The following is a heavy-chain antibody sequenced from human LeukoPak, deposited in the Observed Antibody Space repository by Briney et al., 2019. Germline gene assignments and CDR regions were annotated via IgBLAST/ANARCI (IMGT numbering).Heavy chain of an antibody. CDR1: GFTFSSYW. D-gene: IGHD2-8*01. Sequence: PGGSLRLSCEASGFTFSSYWMHWVRQAPAKGPEWVSRIQNDGSSTVYADSVKGRSTISRDNAKNTLYLQMNTLRVEDTAVYYCVCYGIAPPYWGQGTLVTVSS. CDR2: IQNDGSST. V-gene: IGHV3-74*01. CDR3: VCYGIAPPY. J-gene: IGHJ4*02.